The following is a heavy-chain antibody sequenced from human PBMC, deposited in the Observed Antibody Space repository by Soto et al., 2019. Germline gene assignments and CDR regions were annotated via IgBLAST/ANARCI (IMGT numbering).Heavy chain of an antibody. J-gene: IGHJ3*02. D-gene: IGHD2-8*02. V-gene: IGHV3-15*07. CDR2: IRSKADGGTT. Sequence: EVQLVESGGDLVKPGGSLRLSCAASGFTFSRAWVNWVRLAPGKGLEWVGRIRSKADGGTTDYTAPVEGRFTVSRDDSKNTAYLQMNSLKTENTAVYYCTTVSLHFWWGAFDIWGLGTMVTVSS. CDR3: TTVSLHFWWGAFDI. CDR1: GFTFSRAW.